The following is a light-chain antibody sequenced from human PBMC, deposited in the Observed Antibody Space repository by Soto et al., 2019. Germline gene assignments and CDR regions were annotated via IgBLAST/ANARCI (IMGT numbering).Light chain of an antibody. CDR3: QQYNSYSPT. J-gene: IGKJ1*01. V-gene: IGKV3-15*01. CDR1: QSVSSN. Sequence: MVLVQSLATVSVGAWEGASRSGRASQSVSSNLAWYQQKPGQAPRLLIYGASTRATGIPARFSGSGSGTEFTLTISSLQPDDFATYYCQQYNSYSPTFGQGTKVDIK. CDR2: GAS.